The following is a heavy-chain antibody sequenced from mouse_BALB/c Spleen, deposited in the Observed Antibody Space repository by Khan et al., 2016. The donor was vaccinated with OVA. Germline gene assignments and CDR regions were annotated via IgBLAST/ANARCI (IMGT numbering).Heavy chain of an antibody. D-gene: IGHD2-1*01. J-gene: IGHJ3*01. CDR3: ARGGGNSRFAY. Sequence: QVQLQQSGAELVRPGVSVKISCKGSGYTFTDYAMHWVKQSHAKSLEGIGVISTYNGDADYNQKFKGKGTMTVDKSSSTSFMELASLTSEDSAIYYCARGGGNSRFAYWAQGPLVTVSA. CDR1: GYTFTDYA. CDR2: ISTYNGDA. V-gene: IGHV1S137*01.